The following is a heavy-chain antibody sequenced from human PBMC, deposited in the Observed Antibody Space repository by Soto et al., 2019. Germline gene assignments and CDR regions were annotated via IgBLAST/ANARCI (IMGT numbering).Heavy chain of an antibody. CDR2: INAGNGKT. V-gene: IGHV1-3*01. CDR1: GYTFTNYA. CDR3: VRDFGYGSSWYPFDY. Sequence: ASVKVSCKASGYTFTNYAIHWVRQAPGHRLEWMGWINAGNGKTKYSQNLRGRVTISRDTSASTASLELRSLRSEDTGVYYCVRDFGYGSSWYPFDYWGQGTLVTVSS. D-gene: IGHD2-2*03. J-gene: IGHJ4*02.